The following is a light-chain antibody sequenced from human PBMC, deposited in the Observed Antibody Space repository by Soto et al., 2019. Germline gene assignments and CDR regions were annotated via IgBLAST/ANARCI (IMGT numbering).Light chain of an antibody. J-gene: IGKJ1*01. Sequence: AIRMTQSPSSFSASTGDRVTITCRASQGISSYLAWYQQKPGKAHKLLIYAASTLQSGVPSRFSGSESGTDFTLTISCLQSEDFATYYCQQYYSYPWTFGQGTKVEIK. CDR2: AAS. V-gene: IGKV1-8*01. CDR3: QQYYSYPWT. CDR1: QGISSY.